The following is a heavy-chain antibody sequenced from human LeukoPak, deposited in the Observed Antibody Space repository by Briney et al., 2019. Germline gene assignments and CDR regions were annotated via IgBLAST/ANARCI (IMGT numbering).Heavy chain of an antibody. D-gene: IGHD3-10*01. Sequence: GASVKVSCKASGYTFTSYDINWVRQATGPGLEWMRWMNPNSGNPGYAQKFQARVTMTRNTSIRTAYMELSSLRSEDTAVYYCARSYGSGSYEFDYWGQGTLVTVSS. V-gene: IGHV1-8*01. CDR2: MNPNSGNP. CDR3: ARSYGSGSYEFDY. CDR1: GYTFTSYD. J-gene: IGHJ4*02.